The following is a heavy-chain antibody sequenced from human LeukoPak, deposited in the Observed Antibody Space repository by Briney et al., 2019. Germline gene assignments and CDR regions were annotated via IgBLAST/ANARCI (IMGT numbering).Heavy chain of an antibody. D-gene: IGHD2-15*01. J-gene: IGHJ5*02. CDR1: GFTFSSYS. CDR3: ASLVVAAGYWFDP. Sequence: PGGSLRLSYAASGFTFSSYSMSWVRQAPGKGLEWVSSISSSSSYIYYADSVKGRFTISRDNAKNSLYLQMNSLRAEDTAVYYCASLVVAAGYWFDPWGQGTLVTVSS. V-gene: IGHV3-21*01. CDR2: ISSSSSYI.